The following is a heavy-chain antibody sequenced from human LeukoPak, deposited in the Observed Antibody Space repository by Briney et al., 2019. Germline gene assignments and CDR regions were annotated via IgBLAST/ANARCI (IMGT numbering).Heavy chain of an antibody. CDR1: GGSFSGYH. CDR3: AREKRWLQPSAFDY. J-gene: IGHJ4*02. V-gene: IGHV4-34*01. Sequence: PSETLSLTCAVYGGSFSGYHWSWIRQPPGKGLEWIGEINHSGSTNYNPSLKSRVTISVDTSKNQFSLKLSSVTAADTAVYYCAREKRWLQPSAFDYWGQGTLVTVSS. CDR2: INHSGST. D-gene: IGHD5-24*01.